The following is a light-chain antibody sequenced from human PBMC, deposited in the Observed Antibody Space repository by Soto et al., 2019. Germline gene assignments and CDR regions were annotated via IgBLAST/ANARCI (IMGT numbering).Light chain of an antibody. Sequence: EIVLTQSPVTLSLSPGESATLSCRASQSVSSSQVAWYQQKPGQAPRLLIYGASSRATGIPDRFSGVGSETDFTLTISRLEPEELAVYYCQQYATSPHAFGQGTKLEIK. CDR3: QQYATSPHA. V-gene: IGKV3-20*01. CDR2: GAS. CDR1: QSVSSSQ. J-gene: IGKJ2*01.